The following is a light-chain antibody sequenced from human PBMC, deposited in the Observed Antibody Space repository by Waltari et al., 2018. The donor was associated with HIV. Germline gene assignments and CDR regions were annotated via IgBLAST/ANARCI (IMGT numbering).Light chain of an antibody. Sequence: QTVVTQEPSFSVSPGGTVTLPCGLRSGSVSTCYHPSWYQQTPGQAPRTLIYSTNTRSSGVPDRFSGSILGNKAALTITGAQADDESDYYCVLFMGNGIWVFGGGTKLTVL. CDR2: STN. CDR1: SGSVSTCYH. V-gene: IGLV8-61*01. CDR3: VLFMGNGIWV. J-gene: IGLJ3*02.